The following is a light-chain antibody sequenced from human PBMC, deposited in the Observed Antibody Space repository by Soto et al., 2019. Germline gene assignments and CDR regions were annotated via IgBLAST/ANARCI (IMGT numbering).Light chain of an antibody. CDR3: QQYDSYAHT. CDR2: KAS. J-gene: IGKJ2*01. Sequence: DIQMTQSPSTLSASVGDRVTITCRASQSISSWLAWYQQKPGKAPKLLIYKASSLESGVPSRFSGSGSGTEFTLSISSPQPDDFATYCCQQYDSYAHTFGQGTKLEIK. CDR1: QSISSW. V-gene: IGKV1-5*03.